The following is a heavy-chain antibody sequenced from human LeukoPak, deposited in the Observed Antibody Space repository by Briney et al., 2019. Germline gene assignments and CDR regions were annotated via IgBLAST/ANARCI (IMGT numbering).Heavy chain of an antibody. V-gene: IGHV1-2*02. Sequence: ASVKVSCKASGYTFTGYYMHWVRQAPGQGLEWMGWINPNSGGTNYAQKFQGRVTMTRDTSISTAYMELSRLRSDDTAVYHCARVGETGDYVSFYGYWGQGTLVTVSS. D-gene: IGHD4-17*01. CDR2: INPNSGGT. CDR3: ARVGETGDYVSFYGY. J-gene: IGHJ4*02. CDR1: GYTFTGYY.